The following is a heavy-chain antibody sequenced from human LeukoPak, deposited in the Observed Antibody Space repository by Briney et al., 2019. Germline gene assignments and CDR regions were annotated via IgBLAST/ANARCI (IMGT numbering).Heavy chain of an antibody. V-gene: IGHV5-51*01. CDR3: ARRSYCSGGSCYADY. CDR2: IYPGDSDT. CDR1: GGSISSYY. Sequence: ETLSLTCTVSGGSISSYYWSWIRQPPGKGLEWMGIIYPGDSDTRYSPSFQGQVTISADKSISTAYLQWSSLKPSDTAMYYCARRSYCSGGSCYADYWGQGTLVTVSS. D-gene: IGHD2-15*01. J-gene: IGHJ4*02.